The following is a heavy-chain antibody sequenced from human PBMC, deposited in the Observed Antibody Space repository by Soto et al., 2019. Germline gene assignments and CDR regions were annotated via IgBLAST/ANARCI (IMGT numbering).Heavy chain of an antibody. CDR2: ISGSGGST. D-gene: IGHD3-22*01. CDR3: AKVSVSGYYASSGDGNWFDP. J-gene: IGHJ5*02. CDR1: GFSFSSYA. V-gene: IGHV3-23*01. Sequence: GGSLRLSCSASGFSFSSYAMSWVRQAPGKGLEWVSAISGSGGSTYYADSVKGRFTISRDNSKNTLYLQMNSLRAEDTAVSYCAKVSVSGYYASSGDGNWFDPWGQGTLVTVSS.